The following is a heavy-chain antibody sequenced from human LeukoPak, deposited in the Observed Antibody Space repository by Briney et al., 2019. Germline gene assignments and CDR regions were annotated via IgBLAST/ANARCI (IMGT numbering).Heavy chain of an antibody. CDR1: GFTFDDYA. Sequence: GGSLRLSCATSGFTFDDYAMHWVRQAPGKGLEWVALITGDGEKTYYVDSVKGRFTMSRDNAKNMMYLQMDSLTVEDTALYYCARVVSGRQWLPLDYWGQGTLVTVSS. D-gene: IGHD6-19*01. J-gene: IGHJ4*02. CDR2: ITGDGEKT. CDR3: ARVVSGRQWLPLDY. V-gene: IGHV3-43*02.